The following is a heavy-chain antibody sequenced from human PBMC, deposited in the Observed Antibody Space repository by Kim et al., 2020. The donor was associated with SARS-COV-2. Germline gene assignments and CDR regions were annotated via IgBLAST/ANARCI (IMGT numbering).Heavy chain of an antibody. J-gene: IGHJ4*02. V-gene: IGHV3-23*01. CDR3: AKDPDEGEPTTSD. Sequence: FADSVKGRFTISRDNFKNTQYLQMNSLRAEDTAVYYCAKDPDEGEPTTSDWGPGAPVTVSS. D-gene: IGHD1-1*01.